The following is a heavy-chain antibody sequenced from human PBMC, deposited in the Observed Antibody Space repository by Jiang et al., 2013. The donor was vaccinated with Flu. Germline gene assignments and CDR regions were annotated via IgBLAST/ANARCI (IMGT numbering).Heavy chain of an antibody. J-gene: IGHJ3*02. CDR1: GGTFSSYA. CDR2: IIPIFGTA. Sequence: GAEVKKPGSSVKASCKASGGTFSSYAISWVRQAPGQGLEWMGGIIPIFGTANYAQKFQGRVTITADESTSTAYMELSSLRSEDTAVYYCARAPTYYYDSSGESYAFDIWGQGTMVTVSS. V-gene: IGHV1-69*01. D-gene: IGHD3-22*01. CDR3: ARAPTYYYDSSGESYAFDI.